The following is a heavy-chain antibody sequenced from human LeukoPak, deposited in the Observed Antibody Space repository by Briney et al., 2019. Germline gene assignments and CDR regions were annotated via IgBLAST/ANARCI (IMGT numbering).Heavy chain of an antibody. J-gene: IGHJ4*02. CDR3: ARAAPYYHGSVNHPYFDY. CDR2: IYHRGST. CDR1: GASITSGGSS. D-gene: IGHD3-10*01. V-gene: IGHV4-30-2*01. Sequence: SETLSLTCAVSGASITSGGSSWCWIRQPAGKGLVWIGSIYHRGSTDYNPSLKSRVTISLDRSNNQFSLKLTSVTAADTAVYYCARAAPYYHGSVNHPYFDYWGQGTLVTVSS.